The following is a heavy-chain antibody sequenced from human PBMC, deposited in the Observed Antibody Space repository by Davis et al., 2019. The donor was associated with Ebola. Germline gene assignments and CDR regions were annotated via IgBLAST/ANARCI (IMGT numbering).Heavy chain of an antibody. V-gene: IGHV4-59*01. Sequence: PSETLSLTCIVSGGSISSYYWSWIRQPPGKGLEWIGYIYHSGTTNYNPSLKSRVTISVDTSKNQFSLKLSSVTAADTAVYYCARDVSGGNSGFDYWGQGTLVTVSS. D-gene: IGHD4-23*01. J-gene: IGHJ4*02. CDR3: ARDVSGGNSGFDY. CDR2: IYHSGTT. CDR1: GGSISSYY.